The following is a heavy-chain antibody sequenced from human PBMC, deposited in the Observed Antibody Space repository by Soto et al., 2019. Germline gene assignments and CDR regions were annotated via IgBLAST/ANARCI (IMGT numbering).Heavy chain of an antibody. J-gene: IGHJ3*02. Sequence: GGSLRLSCAASGFTFSDYYMSWIRQAPGKGLEWVSYISSSGSTIYYADSVKGRFTISRDNAKNSLYLQMNSLRAEDTAVYYCARDSGYCSSTSCSGDAFDIWGQGTMVTVPS. CDR3: ARDSGYCSSTSCSGDAFDI. CDR1: GFTFSDYY. D-gene: IGHD2-2*01. CDR2: ISSSGSTI. V-gene: IGHV3-11*01.